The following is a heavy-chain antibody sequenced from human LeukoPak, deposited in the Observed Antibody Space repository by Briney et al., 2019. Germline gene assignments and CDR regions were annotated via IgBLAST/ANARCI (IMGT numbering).Heavy chain of an antibody. CDR3: ARSPYNWNYGDY. CDR1: GFTFSSYA. Sequence: GGSLRLSCAASGFTFSSYAMSWVRQAPGKGLEWVSGISGSGRSTNYADSVKGRFTISRDNSKNTLYLQMNSLRAEYTAIYYCARSPYNWNYGDYWGQGTLVTVSS. J-gene: IGHJ4*02. V-gene: IGHV3-23*01. D-gene: IGHD1-20*01. CDR2: ISGSGRST.